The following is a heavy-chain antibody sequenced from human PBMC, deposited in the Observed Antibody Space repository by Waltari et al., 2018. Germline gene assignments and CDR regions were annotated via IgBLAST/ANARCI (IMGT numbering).Heavy chain of an antibody. J-gene: IGHJ3*02. Sequence: QVQLVQSGAEVKKPGASVKVSCKASGYTFTGYYMHWVRQAPGQGLGWMGRINPNSGGTNYAQKFQGRVTMTRDTSISTAYMELSRLRSDDTAVYYCANYYDSSGYYYAPQAAYAFDIWAKGQWSPSLQ. CDR3: ANYYDSSGYYYAPQAAYAFDI. V-gene: IGHV1-2*06. D-gene: IGHD3-22*01. CDR2: INPNSGGT. CDR1: GYTFTGYY.